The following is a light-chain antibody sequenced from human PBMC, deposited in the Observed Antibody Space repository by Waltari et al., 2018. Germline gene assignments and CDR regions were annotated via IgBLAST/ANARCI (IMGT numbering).Light chain of an antibody. CDR2: DTS. J-gene: IGKJ4*01. Sequence: EIVLTQSPATLSLSPGESATLSCRARQSVDMYLAWYQQRPSRAPRLLIYDTSNRATDIPARFSGSGSETDFSLTISSLEPEDFAVYYCQQRRNWPLTFGGGTKVEIK. V-gene: IGKV3-11*01. CDR1: QSVDMY. CDR3: QQRRNWPLT.